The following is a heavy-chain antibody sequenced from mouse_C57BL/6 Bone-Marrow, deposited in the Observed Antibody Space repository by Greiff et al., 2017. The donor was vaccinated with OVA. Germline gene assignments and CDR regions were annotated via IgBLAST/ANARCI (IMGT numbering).Heavy chain of an antibody. CDR2: ISSGGSYT. CDR3: ARRWLLLYFDY. J-gene: IGHJ2*01. V-gene: IGHV5-6*02. CDR1: GFTFSSYG. Sequence: ESGGDLVKPGGSLKLSCAASGFTFSSYGMSWVRQTPDKRLEWVATISSGGSYTYYPDSVKGRFTISRDNAKNTLYLQMSSLKSEDTAMYYCARRWLLLYFDYWGQGTTLTVSS. D-gene: IGHD2-3*01.